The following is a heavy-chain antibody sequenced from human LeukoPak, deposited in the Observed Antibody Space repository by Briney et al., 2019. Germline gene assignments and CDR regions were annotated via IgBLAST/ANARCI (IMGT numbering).Heavy chain of an antibody. D-gene: IGHD2-21*02. CDR3: AKDALAYCGGDCYWGFDY. CDR1: GFTFSSYG. J-gene: IGHJ4*02. CDR2: IWYDGSNK. Sequence: QSGGSLRLSCAASGFTFSSYGMHWVRQAPGKGLEWVAVIWYDGSNKYYADSVKGRFTISRDNSKNTLYLQMNSLRAEDTAVYYCAKDALAYCGGDCYWGFDYWGQGTLATVSS. V-gene: IGHV3-33*06.